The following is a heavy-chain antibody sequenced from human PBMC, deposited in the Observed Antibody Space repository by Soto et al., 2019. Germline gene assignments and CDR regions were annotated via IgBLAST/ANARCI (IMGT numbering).Heavy chain of an antibody. J-gene: IGHJ4*02. D-gene: IGHD2-8*02. CDR3: ARDKITGLFDY. CDR2: INHSGST. CDR1: GGSFSCYY. V-gene: IGHV4-34*01. Sequence: SETLSLTCAVYGGSFSCYYCTWIRQPPVTGLEWIGEINHSGSTNYNPSLKSRVTISVDTSKNQFSLKLTSVTAADTAVYYCARDKITGLFDYWGQGTLVTVSS.